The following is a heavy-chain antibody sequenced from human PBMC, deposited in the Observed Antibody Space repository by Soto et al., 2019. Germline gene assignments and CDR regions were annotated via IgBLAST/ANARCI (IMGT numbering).Heavy chain of an antibody. Sequence: GKGLESIVEIYHIGRTNYNPSLRSRVTISVDKSKNQFSLKLSSVTAADTAVYYCARDLGSAIRRTMWDSWFDTWGQGTLVTVSS. J-gene: IGHJ5*02. CDR3: ARDLGSAIRRTMWDSWFDT. D-gene: IGHD3-10*02. CDR2: IYHIGRT. V-gene: IGHV4-4*02.